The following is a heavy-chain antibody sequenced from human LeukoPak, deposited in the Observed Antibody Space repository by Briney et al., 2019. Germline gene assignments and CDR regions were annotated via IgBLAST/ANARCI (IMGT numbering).Heavy chain of an antibody. CDR3: ARTRGTHISMAYLDS. CDR2: INPNNGDT. D-gene: IGHD2/OR15-2a*01. CDR1: GYTFTGNF. V-gene: IGHV1-2*02. Sequence: ASVKVSCKTSGYTFTGNFMHCGRQAPGQGPEWMGWINPNNGDTNYAQNFQGRVTMTRVTSITTAYMELSSLRSDDTAVYYCARTRGTHISMAYLDSWGQGTLVTVSS. J-gene: IGHJ4*02.